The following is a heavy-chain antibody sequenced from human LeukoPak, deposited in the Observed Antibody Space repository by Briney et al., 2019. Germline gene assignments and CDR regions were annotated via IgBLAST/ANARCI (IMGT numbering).Heavy chain of an antibody. Sequence: GESLKISCKGSGYSFTSYWIGWVRQMPGKGLEWMGIIYPGDSDTRYGPSLQGQVTISADKYISTAYLQWSSLKASDTAMYYCARPLGYCSGSSCEEFYFDYWGQGTLVTVSS. J-gene: IGHJ4*02. CDR3: ARPLGYCSGSSCEEFYFDY. CDR1: GYSFTSYW. D-gene: IGHD2-15*01. V-gene: IGHV5-51*01. CDR2: IYPGDSDT.